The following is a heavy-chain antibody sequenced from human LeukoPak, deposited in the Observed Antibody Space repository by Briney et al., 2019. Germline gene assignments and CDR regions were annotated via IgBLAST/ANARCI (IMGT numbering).Heavy chain of an antibody. CDR1: GFTFDDRG. CDR3: AREYASLGFDI. V-gene: IGHV3-20*04. J-gene: IGHJ3*02. Sequence: GGSLRLSCAASGFTFDDRGMSWVRQAPGKGLEWVSGINWNGGSTAYADSVKGRFTISRDDAKKSLYMQMNSLRDEDTALYYCAREYASLGFDIWGQGTMVTVSS. CDR2: INWNGGST. D-gene: IGHD7-27*01.